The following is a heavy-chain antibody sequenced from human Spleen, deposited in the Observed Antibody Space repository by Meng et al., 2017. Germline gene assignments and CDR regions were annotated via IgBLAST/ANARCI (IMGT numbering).Heavy chain of an antibody. CDR2: INHSGST. D-gene: IGHD1-26*01. CDR3: ARLVRWDDAFDI. CDR1: GGSFSDYY. J-gene: IGHJ3*02. Sequence: SETLSLTCVVSGGSFSDYYWSWIRQPPGKGLEWIGEINHSGSTNYNPSLKTRVTVSADTSNNQFSLKLTSVTAADTAVYYCARLVRWDDAFDIWGQGTMVTVSS. V-gene: IGHV4-34*01.